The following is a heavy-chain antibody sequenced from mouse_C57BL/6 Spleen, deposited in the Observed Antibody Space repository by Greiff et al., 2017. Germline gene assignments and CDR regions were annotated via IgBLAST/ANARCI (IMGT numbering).Heavy chain of an antibody. Sequence: VQLQQSGAELVKPGASVKISCKASGYAFSSYWMNWVKQRPGKGLEWIGQIYPGDGDTNYNGKFKGKATLTADKSSSTAYMQLSSLTSEDSAVYFCARAYYSNSRGAMDYWGQGTSVTVSS. V-gene: IGHV1-80*01. D-gene: IGHD2-5*01. J-gene: IGHJ4*01. CDR1: GYAFSSYW. CDR3: ARAYYSNSRGAMDY. CDR2: IYPGDGDT.